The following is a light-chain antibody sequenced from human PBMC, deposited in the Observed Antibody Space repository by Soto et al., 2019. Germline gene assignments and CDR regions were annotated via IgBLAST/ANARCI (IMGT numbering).Light chain of an antibody. J-gene: IGLJ3*02. CDR3: ATWDGILNVCV. CDR1: KSDIGSNI. V-gene: IGLV1-44*01. Sequence: QSVLTQPPSVSGTPGQRVTISCSGGKSDIGSNIVFWFQHVPGTAPRLLIYTNNQRPSGVPDRFSGSKSDTSASLAISGLQSEDEADYFCATWDGILNVCVFGGGTKLTVL. CDR2: TNN.